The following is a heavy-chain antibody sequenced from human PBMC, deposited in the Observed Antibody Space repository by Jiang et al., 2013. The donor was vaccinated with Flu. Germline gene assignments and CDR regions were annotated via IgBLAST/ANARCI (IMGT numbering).Heavy chain of an antibody. CDR1: GGSISSGSYY. Sequence: GSGLVKPSQTLSLTCTVSGGSISSGSYYWSWIRQPAGKGLEWIGRIYTSGSTNYNPSLKSRVTISVDTSKNQFSLKLSSVTAADTAVYYCARDSGTDTAMVTGFDYWGQGTLVTVSS. J-gene: IGHJ4*02. V-gene: IGHV4-61*02. CDR2: IYTSGST. CDR3: ARDSGTDTAMVTGFDY. D-gene: IGHD5-18*01.